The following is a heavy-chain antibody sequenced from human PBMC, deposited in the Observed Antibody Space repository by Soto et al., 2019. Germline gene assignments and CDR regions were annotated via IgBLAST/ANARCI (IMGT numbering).Heavy chain of an antibody. J-gene: IGHJ4*02. CDR1: GFTFSSYG. V-gene: IGHV3-30*18. Sequence: QVQLVESGGGVVQPGRSLRLSCAASGFTFSSYGMHWVRQAPGKGLEWVAVISYDGSNKYYADSVKGRFTISRDNSKNTLYLQMNSLRAEATAVYYCAKIEALRWGQGTLVTVSS. CDR3: AKIEALR. CDR2: ISYDGSNK.